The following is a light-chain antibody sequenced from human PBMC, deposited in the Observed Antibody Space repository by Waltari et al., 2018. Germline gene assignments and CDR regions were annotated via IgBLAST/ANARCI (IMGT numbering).Light chain of an antibody. CDR1: QSVSSY. CDR2: DAS. CDR3: QQRSNWPPIT. Sequence: EIVLTQSPATLSLSPGERATLSCRASQSVSSYLAWYQKKPGKAPRLLIYDASNRATGIPARFSGSWSWTDFTLTINSLEPEYFAVYYCQQRSNWPPITFGQWTRLEIK. J-gene: IGKJ5*01. V-gene: IGKV3-11*01.